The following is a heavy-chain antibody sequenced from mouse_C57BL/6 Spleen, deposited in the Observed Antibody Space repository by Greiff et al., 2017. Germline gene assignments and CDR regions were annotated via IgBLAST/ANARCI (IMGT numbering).Heavy chain of an antibody. CDR1: GFTFSDYG. CDR3: ARCDYDEGPYFDV. D-gene: IGHD2-4*01. CDR2: ISSGSSTI. Sequence: EVQRVESGGGLVKPGGSLKLSCAASGFTFSDYGMHWVRQAPEKGLEWVAYISSGSSTIYYADTVKGRFTISRDNAKNTLFLQMTSLRSEDTAMYYCARCDYDEGPYFDVWGTGTTVTVSS. V-gene: IGHV5-17*01. J-gene: IGHJ1*03.